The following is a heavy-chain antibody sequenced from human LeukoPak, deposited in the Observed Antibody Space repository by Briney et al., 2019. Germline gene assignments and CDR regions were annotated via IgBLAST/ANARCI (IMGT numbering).Heavy chain of an antibody. D-gene: IGHD3-22*01. CDR2: IRQDESEK. CDR3: ARAAATHYDSSGYYPDAFDI. V-gene: IGHV3-7*01. CDR1: GFTFSSYW. J-gene: IGHJ3*02. Sequence: GGSLRLSCAASGFTFSSYWMSWVRQAPGKGLEWVANIRQDESEKYYVDSVKGRFTIPRDNAKNSLYLQMNSLRAEDTAVYYCARAAATHYDSSGYYPDAFDIWGQGTMVTVSS.